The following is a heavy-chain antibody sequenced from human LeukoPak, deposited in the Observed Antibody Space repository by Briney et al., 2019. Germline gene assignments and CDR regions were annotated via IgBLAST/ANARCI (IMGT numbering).Heavy chain of an antibody. D-gene: IGHD3-3*01. CDR1: GFTFTSSA. V-gene: IGHV1-58*01. CDR2: IVVGSGNT. CDR3: AAAPYYDFWSGYFGYYYGMDV. Sequence: SVKVSCKASGFTFTSSAVQWVRQARGQRLEWIGWIVVGSGNTNYAQKFQERDTITRDMSTSTAYMELSSLRFEDTAVYYCAAAPYYDFWSGYFGYYYGMDVWGQGTTVTVSS. J-gene: IGHJ6*02.